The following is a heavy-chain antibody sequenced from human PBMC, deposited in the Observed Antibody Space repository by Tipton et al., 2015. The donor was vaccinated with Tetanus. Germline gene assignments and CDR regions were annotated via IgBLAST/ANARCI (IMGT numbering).Heavy chain of an antibody. D-gene: IGHD2-2*01. CDR2: IYYSGNT. CDR1: GDSISFYY. Sequence: TLSLTCTVSGDSISFYYWSWIRQPPGKGLEWIGYIYYSGNTKYNPSLKSRVPMSVDTSKNQFSLNLTSVTPADTAVYYCARDLRRYQQNNWFDPWGQGTLVTVSS. J-gene: IGHJ5*02. CDR3: ARDLRRYQQNNWFDP. V-gene: IGHV4-59*01.